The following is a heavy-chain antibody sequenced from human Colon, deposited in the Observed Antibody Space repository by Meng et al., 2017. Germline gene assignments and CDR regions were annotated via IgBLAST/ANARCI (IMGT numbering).Heavy chain of an antibody. CDR2: SNPRTGDK. CDR3: ARESADGGSFDL. Sequence: VQSGGEVQKTGASVTVSCKASGYTLYIHWVRLRPGEGLEWMGRSNPRTGDKKSAQSFQGRVTTTRNTSTTTFSMDLRRLTTDDSDIYFCARESADGGSFDLWGQGTLVTVSS. CDR1: GYTLY. V-gene: IGHV1-2*05. D-gene: IGHD2-15*01. J-gene: IGHJ4*02.